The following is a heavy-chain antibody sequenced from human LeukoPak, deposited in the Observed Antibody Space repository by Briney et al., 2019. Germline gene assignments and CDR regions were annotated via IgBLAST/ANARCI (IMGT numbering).Heavy chain of an antibody. D-gene: IGHD6-13*01. CDR3: ARDPYSSSWYPQPVFDY. CDR1: GYSISSGYY. CDR2: IYHSGST. V-gene: IGHV4-38-2*02. J-gene: IGHJ4*02. Sequence: PSETLSLTCSVSGYSISSGYYWGWIRQPPGKGLEWIGSIYHSGSTYYNPSLKSRVTISVDTSKNQFSLKLSSVTAADTAVYYCARDPYSSSWYPQPVFDYWGQGTLVTVSS.